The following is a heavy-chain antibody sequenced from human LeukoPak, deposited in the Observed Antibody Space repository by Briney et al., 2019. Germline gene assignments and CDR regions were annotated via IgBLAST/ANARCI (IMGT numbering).Heavy chain of an antibody. CDR2: ISDSGSST. J-gene: IGHJ4*02. V-gene: IGHV3-23*01. D-gene: IGHD2-15*01. CDR1: EITVSGNG. CDR3: AKVVAWVDY. Sequence: GTLSHSRASSEITVSGNGVGRGRHGIGKRLEWVSGISDSGSSTYYADSVKGRFTISRDNSKNTMYLQMNSLRAEDTAVYYCAKVVAWVDYCGQGTLVTVSS.